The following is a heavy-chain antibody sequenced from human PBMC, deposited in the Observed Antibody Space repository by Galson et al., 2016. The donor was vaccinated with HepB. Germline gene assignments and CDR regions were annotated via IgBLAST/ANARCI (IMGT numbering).Heavy chain of an antibody. V-gene: IGHV3-23*01. CDR3: AKERRGPQAGTWYFEN. CDR1: GFTFSSST. CDR2: IIASGDRT. Sequence: SLRLSCAASGFTFSSSTVGWVRQAPGRAPEWVSSIIASGDRTHYGDSVKGRFTISRDNSKNTLYLQMNSLRVVDTGVYYCAKERRGPQAGTWYFENWGQGTLITVSP. J-gene: IGHJ4*02. D-gene: IGHD3-10*01.